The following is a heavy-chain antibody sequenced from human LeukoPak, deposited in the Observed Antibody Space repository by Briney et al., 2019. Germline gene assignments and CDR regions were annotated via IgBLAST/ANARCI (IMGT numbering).Heavy chain of an antibody. J-gene: IGHJ4*02. CDR3: ARGGLGVDY. V-gene: IGHV3-23*01. Sequence: PGGSLRLSCAASGFTFSSYAMSWVRQAPGKGLEWVSAISGTGGRTYYADSVKGRFTISRDNSKNTLYLQMNSLRAEDTAVYYCARGGLGVDYWGQGTLVTVSS. CDR2: ISGTGGRT. CDR1: GFTFSSYA. D-gene: IGHD2-15*01.